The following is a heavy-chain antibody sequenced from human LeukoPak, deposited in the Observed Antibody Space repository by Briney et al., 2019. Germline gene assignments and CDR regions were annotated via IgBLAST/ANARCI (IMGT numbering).Heavy chain of an antibody. V-gene: IGHV4-34*01. CDR1: GGSFSGYY. D-gene: IGHD6-13*01. CDR2: INHSGST. CDR3: ARAVAAAATVFDY. Sequence: PSETLSLTCAVYGGSFSGYYWSWIRQPPGKGLEWIGEINHSGSTNYNPSLKSRVTISVDTSKNQFSLKLSSVTAADTAVYYCARAVAAAATVFDYWGQGTLVTVSS. J-gene: IGHJ4*02.